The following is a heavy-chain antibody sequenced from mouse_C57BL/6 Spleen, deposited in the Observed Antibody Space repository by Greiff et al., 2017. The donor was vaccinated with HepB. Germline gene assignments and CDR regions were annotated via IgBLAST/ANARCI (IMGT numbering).Heavy chain of an antibody. J-gene: IGHJ2*01. CDR3: ARYYYGSSSYFDY. Sequence: QVQLQQSGAELVKPGASVKISCKASSYAFSSYWMNWVKQRPGKGLEWIGQIYPGDGDTNYNGKFKGKATLTADKSSSTAYMQLSSLTSEDSAVYFCARYYYGSSSYFDYWGQGTTLTVSS. CDR2: IYPGDGDT. V-gene: IGHV1-80*01. CDR1: SYAFSSYW. D-gene: IGHD1-1*01.